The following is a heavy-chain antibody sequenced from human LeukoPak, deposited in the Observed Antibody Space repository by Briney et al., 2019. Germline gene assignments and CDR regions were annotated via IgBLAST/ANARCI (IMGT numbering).Heavy chain of an antibody. CDR3: AREVVVPAADHGYYYHYGMDV. CDR2: ISSSSSYT. V-gene: IGHV3-11*06. D-gene: IGHD2-2*01. Sequence: GGSLRPSFAASGFTFCDYYKSWIRQAPGMGLEWVSYISSSSSYTNYADSVKGRFTISRDNAKHSLYLQMNSLRAEDTAVYYCAREVVVPAADHGYYYHYGMDVWGERTTVTVSS. J-gene: IGHJ6*04. CDR1: GFTFCDYY.